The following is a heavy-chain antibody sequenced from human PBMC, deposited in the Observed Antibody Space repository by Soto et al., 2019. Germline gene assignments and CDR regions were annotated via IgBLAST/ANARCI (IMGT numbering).Heavy chain of an antibody. J-gene: IGHJ5*02. CDR2: IKSIGGGGTT. Sequence: EVQLVESGGGLVKPGESLRLSCAASGFIFSNCWMSWVRQAPGKGLEWVGRIKSIGGGGTTDYAAPVKGRFTISRDDSKNTLFLQMNSLRAEDTAVYYCARDGGRLVHNWFDPWGQGTLVTVSS. V-gene: IGHV3-15*01. CDR3: ARDGGRLVHNWFDP. CDR1: GFIFSNCW. D-gene: IGHD6-19*01.